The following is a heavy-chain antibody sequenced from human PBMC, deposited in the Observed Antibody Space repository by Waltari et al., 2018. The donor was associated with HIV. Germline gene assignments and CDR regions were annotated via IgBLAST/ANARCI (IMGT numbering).Heavy chain of an antibody. V-gene: IGHV3-9*01. CDR1: GFTFDDYA. J-gene: IGHJ6*02. D-gene: IGHD6-19*01. CDR3: AKESMAGLYYYYGMDV. Sequence: EVHLVESGGGLVQPGRSLRLSCAASGFTFDDYAMHWVRQAPGKGLEWVSGISWNSGSIGYADSVKGRFTISRDNAKNSLYLQMNSLRDEDTALYYCAKESMAGLYYYYGMDVWGQGTTVTVSS. CDR2: ISWNSGSI.